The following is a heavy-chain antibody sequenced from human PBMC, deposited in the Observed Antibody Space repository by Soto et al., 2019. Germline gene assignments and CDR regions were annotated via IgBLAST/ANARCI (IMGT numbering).Heavy chain of an antibody. CDR3: LRGNSGYGNFDY. CDR1: GFTFSSYW. V-gene: IGHV3-74*01. J-gene: IGHJ4*02. Sequence: GGTLRLSCAASGFTFSSYWMHWVRQAPGKGLVWVSRIKGDGSETNYADSVKGRFTISRDNAKNTLYLQLNSLRAEDTAVYYCLRGNSGYGNFDYWGQGTRVTVSS. D-gene: IGHD5-12*01. CDR2: IKGDGSET.